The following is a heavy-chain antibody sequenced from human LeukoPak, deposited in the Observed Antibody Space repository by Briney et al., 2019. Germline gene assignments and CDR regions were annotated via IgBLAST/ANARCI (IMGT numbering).Heavy chain of an antibody. CDR3: AKDNRRHYTSGPNPDSLH. CDR2: ISNSGGST. J-gene: IGHJ4*02. D-gene: IGHD6-19*01. CDR1: GFTFSSYV. V-gene: IGHV3-23*01. Sequence: GGSLRLSCAASGFTFSSYVMSWVRQAPGKGLEWVSSISNSGGSTYYADSVKGRFTISRDNSKNTLYLQMNSLRVEDTAFYYCAKDNRRHYTSGPNPDSLHWGQGALVTVSS.